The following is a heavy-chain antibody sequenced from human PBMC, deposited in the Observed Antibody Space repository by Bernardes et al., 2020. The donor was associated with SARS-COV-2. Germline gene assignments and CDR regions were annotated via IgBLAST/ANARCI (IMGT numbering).Heavy chain of an antibody. V-gene: IGHV4-59*01. CDR2: VSNSGST. J-gene: IGHJ2*01. CDR1: GGSIISSY. Sequence: SETLSLTCTVSGGSIISSYWNWIRRSPGKGLEWIGYVSNSGSTNYNPSLKSRVTISLDTSKTQFSLKLSSVTAADTAVYYCARLSRVIPLNWNFDLWGRGTLVTVSS. CDR3: ARLSRVIPLNWNFDL. D-gene: IGHD3-22*01.